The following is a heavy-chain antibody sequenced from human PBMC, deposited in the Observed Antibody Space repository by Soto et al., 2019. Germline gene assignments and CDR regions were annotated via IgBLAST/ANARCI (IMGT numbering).Heavy chain of an antibody. D-gene: IGHD6-19*01. Sequence: SETLSLTCAVYGGSFSGYYWSWIRQPPGKGLEWIGEINHSGSTNYNPSLKSRVTISVDTSKNQFSLKLSSVTAADTAVYYCARGYIAVAGTQDYWGQGTLVTVSS. CDR1: GGSFSGYY. CDR2: INHSGST. CDR3: ARGYIAVAGTQDY. V-gene: IGHV4-34*01. J-gene: IGHJ4*02.